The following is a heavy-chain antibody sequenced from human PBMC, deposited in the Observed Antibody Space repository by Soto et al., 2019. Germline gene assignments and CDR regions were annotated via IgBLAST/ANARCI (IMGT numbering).Heavy chain of an antibody. J-gene: IGHJ6*02. V-gene: IGHV3-7*01. CDR3: ARDGVGAAQYPYYYYGMDV. Sequence: VGSLRLSCAASGFTFSSYWMSWVRQAPGKGLEWVANIKQDGSEKYYVDSVKGRFTISRDNAKNSLYLQMNSLRAEDTAVYYCARDGVGAAQYPYYYYGMDVWGQGTTVTVSS. CDR1: GFTFSSYW. CDR2: IKQDGSEK. D-gene: IGHD1-26*01.